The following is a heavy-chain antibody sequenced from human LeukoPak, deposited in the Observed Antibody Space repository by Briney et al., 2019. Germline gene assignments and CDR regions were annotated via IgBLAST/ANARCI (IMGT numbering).Heavy chain of an antibody. Sequence: SETPSLTCAVSGYSISSGYYWGWIRQPPGKGLEWIGSIYHSGSTYYNPSLKSRVTISVDTSKNQFSLKLSSVTAADTAVYYCARLSSGSYYVIDYRGQGTLVTVSS. CDR2: IYHSGST. CDR3: ARLSSGSYYVIDY. V-gene: IGHV4-38-2*01. CDR1: GYSISSGYY. D-gene: IGHD1-26*01. J-gene: IGHJ4*02.